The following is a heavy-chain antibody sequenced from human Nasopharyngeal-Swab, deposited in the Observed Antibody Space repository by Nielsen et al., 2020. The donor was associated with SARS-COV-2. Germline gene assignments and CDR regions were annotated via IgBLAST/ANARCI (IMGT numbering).Heavy chain of an antibody. CDR3: ARDVSSYNNWFDP. J-gene: IGHJ5*02. D-gene: IGHD3-16*02. CDR1: GFSFAPSS. CDR2: ISSSSGTV. V-gene: IGHV3-48*02. Sequence: GESLKISCAASGFSFAPSSMNWVRQAPGKGPEWLSYISSSSGTVYYANSVKGRFTISRDNAKNSLFLQMNSLRDEDTAVYYCARDVSSYNNWFDPWGQGTLVTVSS.